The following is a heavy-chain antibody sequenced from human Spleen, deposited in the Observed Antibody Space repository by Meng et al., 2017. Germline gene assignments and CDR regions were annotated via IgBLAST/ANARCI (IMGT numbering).Heavy chain of an antibody. Sequence: QVQLVESGGGLVKPGGSLRLSCAASGFTFSDYYMSWIRQAPGKGLEWVSSIGTLGDAYYPGSVKGRFTIFRDNSKNTVYLQVNSLRAEDTAVYYCAKQGGLDQYWGRGTLVTVSS. V-gene: IGHV3-11*05. J-gene: IGHJ4*02. CDR2: IGTLGDA. D-gene: IGHD2-15*01. CDR1: GFTFSDYY. CDR3: AKQGGLDQY.